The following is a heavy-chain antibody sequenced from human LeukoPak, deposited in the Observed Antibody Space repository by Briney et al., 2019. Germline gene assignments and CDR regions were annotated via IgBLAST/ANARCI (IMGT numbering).Heavy chain of an antibody. V-gene: IGHV3-7*01. CDR2: IKQDASEK. CDR1: GFTFTNYF. CDR3: ARDSFDSGSSPSDF. Sequence: GESLRLSCAASGFTFTNYFMTWVRQAPGKGLEWVANIKQDASEKYYVDSVKGRFTISRDNARNSLFLQMSSLRDDDTAVYYCARDSFDSGSSPSDFWGQGTLVTVSS. J-gene: IGHJ4*02. D-gene: IGHD3-9*01.